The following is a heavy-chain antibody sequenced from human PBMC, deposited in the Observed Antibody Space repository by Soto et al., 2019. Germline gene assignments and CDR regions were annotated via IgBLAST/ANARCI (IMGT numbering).Heavy chain of an antibody. Sequence: QVQLVQSGAEVKKPGASVKVSCKASGYTFTSYGISWVRQAPGQGLEWMGWISAYNGNTNYAQKLQGRVTMTTDTSTSTAYMELRSLRSDDTAVYYCARDQFVVVPENDYYYMDVWGKGTTVTVSS. J-gene: IGHJ6*03. V-gene: IGHV1-18*01. CDR1: GYTFTSYG. D-gene: IGHD2-2*01. CDR2: ISAYNGNT. CDR3: ARDQFVVVPENDYYYMDV.